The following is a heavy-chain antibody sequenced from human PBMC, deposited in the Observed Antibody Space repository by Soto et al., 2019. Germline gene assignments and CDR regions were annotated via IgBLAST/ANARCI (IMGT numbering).Heavy chain of an antibody. CDR1: GGSISSYY. CDR2: IYYSGST. D-gene: IGHD2-2*01. CDR3: PKHHAS. J-gene: IGHJ5*02. Sequence: PSETLSLTCTVSGGSISSYYWSWIRQPPGKGLEWIGYIYYSGSTNYNPSLKSRVTISVDTSKNQFSLKLNSLTFADSAVYYCPKHHASWGQRTLVTVSS. V-gene: IGHV4-59*08.